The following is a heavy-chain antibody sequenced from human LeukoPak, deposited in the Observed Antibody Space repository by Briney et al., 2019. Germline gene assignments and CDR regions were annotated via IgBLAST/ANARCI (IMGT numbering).Heavy chain of an antibody. J-gene: IGHJ4*02. D-gene: IGHD3-22*01. CDR3: ARGMHYDSSGYYDY. V-gene: IGHV3-21*01. CDR2: ISSSSSYI. Sequence: GGSLRLSCAASGFTFSSYSMNWVRQASEKGLEWVSSISSSSSYIYYADSVKGRFTISRDNAKNSLYLQMNSLRAEDTAVYYCARGMHYDSSGYYDYWGQGTLVTVSS. CDR1: GFTFSSYS.